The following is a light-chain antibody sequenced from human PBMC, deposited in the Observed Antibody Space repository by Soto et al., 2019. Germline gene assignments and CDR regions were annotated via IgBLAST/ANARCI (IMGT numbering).Light chain of an antibody. CDR2: GAS. Sequence: EIVMTQSPATLSVSPGERATLSCRASQSVSSNLAWYQQKPGQAPRLLIYGASTRATGIPARFSGSGSGTEVTLTISSLQSVDLAVYYCYQYNSWPPLTFGGGTKVEIK. CDR3: YQYNSWPPLT. CDR1: QSVSSN. J-gene: IGKJ4*01. V-gene: IGKV3-15*01.